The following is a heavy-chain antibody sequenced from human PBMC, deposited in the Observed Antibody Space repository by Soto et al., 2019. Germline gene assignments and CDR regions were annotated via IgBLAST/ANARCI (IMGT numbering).Heavy chain of an antibody. CDR2: IYYSGST. V-gene: IGHV4-31*03. Sequence: SETLSLTCTVSGGSISGDNYYWSWIRQHPGKGLEWIGYIYYSGSTSYNPSLKSRITISVDTSKSQFSLKLTSVTAADTAVYYCAREITMVRGVEQYNWFDPWGQGTLVTVSS. D-gene: IGHD3-10*01. CDR3: AREITMVRGVEQYNWFDP. CDR1: GGSISGDNYY. J-gene: IGHJ5*02.